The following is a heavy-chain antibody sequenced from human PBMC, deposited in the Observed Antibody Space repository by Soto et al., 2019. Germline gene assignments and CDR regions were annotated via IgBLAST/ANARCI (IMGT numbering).Heavy chain of an antibody. J-gene: IGHJ5*02. CDR1: GGSLSGGSYY. CDR2: IYDSGAT. V-gene: IGHV4-61*01. D-gene: IGHD3-16*01. CDR3: ARDWGPYWFDP. Sequence: SETLSLTCRVFGGSLSGGSYYWNWIRQPPGKQMEWIGYIYDSGATKYNPSLKSRVTISQDTSKNQFSLKMNSVTPSDTAVYYCARDWGPYWFDPWGQGILVTVSS.